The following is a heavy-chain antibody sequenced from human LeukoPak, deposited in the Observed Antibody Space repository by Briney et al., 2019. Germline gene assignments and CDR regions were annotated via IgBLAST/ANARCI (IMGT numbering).Heavy chain of an antibody. D-gene: IGHD6-13*01. Sequence: GGSLRLSCAASGFTFGDYAMHWVRQAPGKGLEWVSGISWNSGTIYYADSVKGRFTISRDDAKNSLYLQMNSLRPEDTALYYCAKRSAAGTVGYFDHWGQGTLVTVSS. V-gene: IGHV3-9*01. CDR1: GFTFGDYA. CDR2: ISWNSGTI. J-gene: IGHJ4*02. CDR3: AKRSAAGTVGYFDH.